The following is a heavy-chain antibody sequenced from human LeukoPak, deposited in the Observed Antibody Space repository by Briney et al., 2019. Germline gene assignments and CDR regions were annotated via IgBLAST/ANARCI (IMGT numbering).Heavy chain of an antibody. CDR2: IYYSGST. CDR1: GGSISSYY. D-gene: IGHD2-21*02. J-gene: IGHJ4*02. Sequence: SETLSLTCTVSGGSISSYYWSWIRQPPGKGLEWSGYIYYSGSTNYNPSLKSRVTISVDTSKNQFSLKLSSVTAADTAVYYCAREGTSYCGGDCYSYWGQGTLVTVSS. CDR3: AREGTSYCGGDCYSY. V-gene: IGHV4-59*12.